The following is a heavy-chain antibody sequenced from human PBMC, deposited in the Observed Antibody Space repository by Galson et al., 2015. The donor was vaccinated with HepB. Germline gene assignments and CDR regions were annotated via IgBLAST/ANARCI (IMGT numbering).Heavy chain of an antibody. CDR2: INSDGSST. CDR3: AREEGVYGDYDMSYGMDV. D-gene: IGHD4-17*01. Sequence: SLRLSCAASGFTFSSYWMHWVRQAPGKGLVWVSRINSDGSSTSYADSVKGRFTISRDNAKNTLYLQMNSLRAEDTAVYYCAREEGVYGDYDMSYGMDVWGQGTTVTVSS. V-gene: IGHV3-74*01. J-gene: IGHJ6*02. CDR1: GFTFSSYW.